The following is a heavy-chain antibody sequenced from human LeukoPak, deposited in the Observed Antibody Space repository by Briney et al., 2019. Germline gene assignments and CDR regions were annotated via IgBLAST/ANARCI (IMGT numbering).Heavy chain of an antibody. CDR2: IIPIFGTA. D-gene: IGHD3-3*01. CDR3: ARDLNYDFWSGYSR. CDR1: GGTFSSYA. J-gene: IGHJ4*02. Sequence: GASVKVSCKASGGTFSSYAISWVRQAPGQGLEWMGGIIPIFGTANYAQKFQGRVTITADESTSTAYMELSSLRSDDTAVYYCARDLNYDFWSGYSRWGQGTLVTVSS. V-gene: IGHV1-69*13.